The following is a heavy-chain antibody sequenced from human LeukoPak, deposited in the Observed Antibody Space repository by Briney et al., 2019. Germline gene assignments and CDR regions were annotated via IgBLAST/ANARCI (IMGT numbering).Heavy chain of an antibody. J-gene: IGHJ4*02. CDR2: ISAYNGNT. V-gene: IGHV1-18*01. Sequence: ASVKVSCKASGYTFTSCGISWVRQAPGQGLEWMGWISAYNGNTNYAQKLRGRVTMTTDTSTSTAYMELRSLRSDDTAVYYCARGRNIRIQLWKPGDYWGQGTLVTVSS. CDR3: ARGRNIRIQLWKPGDY. CDR1: GYTFTSCG. D-gene: IGHD5-18*01.